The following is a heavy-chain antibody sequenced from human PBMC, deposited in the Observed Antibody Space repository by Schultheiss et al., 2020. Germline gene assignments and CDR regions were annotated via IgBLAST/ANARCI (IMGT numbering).Heavy chain of an antibody. Sequence: GGSLRLSCAASGFTFSSHWMHWVRQAPGKGLVWVSRIKSDGSSTSYADSVKGRFTISRDNAKNTLYLQMNSLRAEDTAVYYCTRDSVVFINGWYGAFDIWGQGTMVTVSS. D-gene: IGHD6-19*01. CDR1: GFTFSSHW. V-gene: IGHV3-74*01. CDR3: TRDSVVFINGWYGAFDI. CDR2: IKSDGSST. J-gene: IGHJ3*02.